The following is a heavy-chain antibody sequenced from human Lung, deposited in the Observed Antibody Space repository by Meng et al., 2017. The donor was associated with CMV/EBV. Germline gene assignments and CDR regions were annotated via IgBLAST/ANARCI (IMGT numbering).Heavy chain of an antibody. Sequence: SETLSLXXAVYGGSFSGYYWSWIRQPPGKGLEWIGEINHSGSTNYNPSLKSRVTISVDTSKNQFSLKLSSVTAADTAVYYCARGGGSITIFGAVRLLSRRFDPWGQGXLVTVSS. J-gene: IGHJ5*02. CDR1: GGSFSGYY. V-gene: IGHV4-34*01. D-gene: IGHD3-3*01. CDR2: INHSGST. CDR3: ARGGGSITIFGAVRLLSRRFDP.